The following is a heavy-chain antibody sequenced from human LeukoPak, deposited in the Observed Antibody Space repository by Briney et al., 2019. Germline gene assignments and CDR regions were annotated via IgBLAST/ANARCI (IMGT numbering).Heavy chain of an antibody. CDR3: ARSLPYGTTWYGRSDF. Sequence: GGSLRLSCVASGFPFSSYWMTWVRQAPGKGLEWVANIRQDGDTKYYVDSVKGRFTISRDNAMNSLYLQMNSLRAEDTAIYYCARSLPYGTTWYGRSDFWGQGTLVTVSS. D-gene: IGHD6-13*01. CDR1: GFPFSSYW. CDR2: IRQDGDTK. J-gene: IGHJ4*02. V-gene: IGHV3-7*03.